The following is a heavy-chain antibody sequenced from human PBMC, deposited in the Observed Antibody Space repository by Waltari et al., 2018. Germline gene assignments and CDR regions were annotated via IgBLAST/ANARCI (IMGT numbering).Heavy chain of an antibody. CDR3: ARGIAAAGNRFKGLFDP. Sequence: QVQLVQSGAEVKKPGASVKVSCKASGYTFTSYYMHWVRQAPGPGLGWMAMINPSGGSTSDAQKFQGRVTMTRDTSTSTVYMELSSLRSEDTAVYYCARGIAAAGNRFKGLFDPWGQGTLVTVSS. D-gene: IGHD6-13*01. CDR2: INPSGGST. CDR1: GYTFTSYY. J-gene: IGHJ5*02. V-gene: IGHV1-46*01.